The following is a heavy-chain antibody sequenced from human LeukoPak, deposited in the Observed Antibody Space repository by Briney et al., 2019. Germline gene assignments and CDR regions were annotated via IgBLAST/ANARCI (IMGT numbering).Heavy chain of an antibody. V-gene: IGHV3-7*03. CDR1: GFTFSSYW. CDR3: AKNTVSTTDYYDYYGMDV. D-gene: IGHD4-11*01. J-gene: IGHJ6*02. Sequence: GGSLRLSCAASGFTFSSYWMSGVRQAPGKGLEWVANIKQDGSEKYYVDSVKGRFTISRDNAKNSLYLQMNSLRAEDTAVYYCAKNTVSTTDYYDYYGMDVWGQGTTVTVSS. CDR2: IKQDGSEK.